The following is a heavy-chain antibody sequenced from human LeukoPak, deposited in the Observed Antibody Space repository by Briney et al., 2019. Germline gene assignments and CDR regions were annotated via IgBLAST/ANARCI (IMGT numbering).Heavy chain of an antibody. CDR1: GFAFSSYS. J-gene: IGHJ4*01. CDR2: FTSRSRSI. Sequence: PGGSLRLSCAASGFAFSSYSMTWVRQAPGKGLEWLSSFTSRSRSIYYADSVKGRFTISRDNAKNLLYLQMSSLRAEDTARYYCAREDYSIAATDIIDYWGQGTLVTVSS. D-gene: IGHD6-13*01. V-gene: IGHV3-21*01. CDR3: AREDYSIAATDIIDY.